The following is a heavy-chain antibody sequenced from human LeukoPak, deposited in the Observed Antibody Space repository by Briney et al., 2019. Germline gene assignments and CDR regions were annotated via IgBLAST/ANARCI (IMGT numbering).Heavy chain of an antibody. Sequence: SETLSLTCTVSDYSISSGYGYYWGWIRQPPGKGLEWIGSIYYSGSTYYNPSLKSRVTISVDSSKNQFSLKLSSVTAADTAVYYCAEEDYYYMDVWGKGTTVTVSS. CDR3: AEEDYYYMDV. J-gene: IGHJ6*03. V-gene: IGHV4-38-2*02. CDR2: IYYSGST. CDR1: DYSISSGYGYY.